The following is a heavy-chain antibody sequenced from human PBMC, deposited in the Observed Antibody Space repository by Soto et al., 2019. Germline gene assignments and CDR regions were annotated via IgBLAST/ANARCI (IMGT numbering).Heavy chain of an antibody. D-gene: IGHD4-4*01. CDR3: ERHPRDDYNYGGSGIFDY. V-gene: IGHV4-39*01. Sequence: QLQLQESGPGLVKPSETLSLTCSVSGGSISSRTFWWAWIRPPPGKGLEWIGDMFSSGSSYSSPSRKSRVTLSVDTSKHQVSLKLNSVTAADTAVYYCERHPRDDYNYGGSGIFDYWCHGTLVTVSS. CDR2: MFSSGSS. CDR1: GGSISSRTFW. J-gene: IGHJ4*01.